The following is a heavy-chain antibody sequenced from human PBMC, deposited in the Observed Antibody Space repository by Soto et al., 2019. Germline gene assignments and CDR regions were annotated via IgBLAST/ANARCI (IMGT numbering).Heavy chain of an antibody. CDR1: GVSFSGYA. J-gene: IGHJ4*02. V-gene: IGHV1-69*13. Sequence: SVKVSCKASGVSFSGYAFSWVRQAPGQGLEWMGGIMPLFGKPDYAQKFQGRVTITADESTSTTYMELSSLRSEDTALYFCASASSTNWLYYFDYWGQGTRVTVSS. CDR3: ASASSTNWLYYFDY. D-gene: IGHD2-2*01. CDR2: IMPLFGKP.